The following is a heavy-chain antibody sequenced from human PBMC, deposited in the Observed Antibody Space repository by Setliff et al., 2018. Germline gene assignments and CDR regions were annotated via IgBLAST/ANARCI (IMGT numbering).Heavy chain of an antibody. Sequence: GGSLRLSCAASGFTFNSYSMNWVRQAPGKGLEWVSYINNRGDTIYYADSVRGRFTISRDNAKNSVYLQMNSLRAEDTAVYYCAAGGYYYVWDYWGQGTLVTVSS. CDR2: INNRGDTI. D-gene: IGHD3-22*01. V-gene: IGHV3-48*04. J-gene: IGHJ4*02. CDR1: GFTFNSYS. CDR3: AAGGYYYVWDY.